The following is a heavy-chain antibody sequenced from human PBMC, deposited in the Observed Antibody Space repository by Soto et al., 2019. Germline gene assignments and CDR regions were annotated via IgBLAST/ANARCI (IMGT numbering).Heavy chain of an antibody. D-gene: IGHD3-9*01. CDR3: ARGPNILTGYYRGYYYGMDV. CDR1: GGSFRGYY. J-gene: IGHJ6*02. CDR2: INHSGST. V-gene: IGHV4-34*01. Sequence: SETLALTCAVYGGSFRGYYWSWIRQPPGKGLEWIGEINHSGSTNYNPSLKSRVTISVDTSKNQFSLKLSSVTAADTAVYYCARGPNILTGYYRGYYYGMDVWGQGTTVTVSS.